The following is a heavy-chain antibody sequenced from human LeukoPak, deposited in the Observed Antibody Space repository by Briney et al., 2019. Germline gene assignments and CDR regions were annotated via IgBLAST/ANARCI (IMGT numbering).Heavy chain of an antibody. Sequence: SGGSLRLSCAASGFTFSSYEMNWVRQAPGKGLEWVSYISSSSSTIYYADSVKGRFTISRDNAKNSLYLQMNSLRAEDTAVYYCARGADTNEGGWFDPWGQGTLVTVSS. CDR3: ARGADTNEGGWFDP. V-gene: IGHV3-48*03. J-gene: IGHJ5*02. CDR1: GFTFSSYE. D-gene: IGHD2-8*01. CDR2: ISSSSSTI.